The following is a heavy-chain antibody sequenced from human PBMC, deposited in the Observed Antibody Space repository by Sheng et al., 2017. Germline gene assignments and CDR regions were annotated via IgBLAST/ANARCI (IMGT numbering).Heavy chain of an antibody. CDR2: TSSSGSTI. CDR3: ARENRCSSSLSYFDF. J-gene: IGHJ4*02. CDR1: GFTFSSYE. V-gene: IGHV3-48*03. Sequence: EVQLVESGGGLGQPGGSLRLSCAASGFTFSSYEMNWVRQAPGKGLEWVSYTSSSGSTIYYADSVKGRFTISRDNAKNSLYLQMNSLRAEDTAVYYCARENRCSSSLSYFDFWGQGTLVTVSS. D-gene: IGHD6-13*01.